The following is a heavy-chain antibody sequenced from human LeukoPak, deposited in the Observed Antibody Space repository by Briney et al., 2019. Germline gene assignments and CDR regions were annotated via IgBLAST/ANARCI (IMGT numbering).Heavy chain of an antibody. CDR2: IRGGGGST. Sequence: PGGSLRLSCAASGFTFSTHALAWVRQAPGKGLQWVSTIRGGGGSTYYADSVKGRFTISRDDSKNTLYLQMNSLRAEDTAVYYCAKVGQYQLRGSFDYWGQGTLVTVSS. CDR1: GFTFSTHA. CDR3: AKVGQYQLRGSFDY. V-gene: IGHV3-23*01. J-gene: IGHJ4*02. D-gene: IGHD2-2*01.